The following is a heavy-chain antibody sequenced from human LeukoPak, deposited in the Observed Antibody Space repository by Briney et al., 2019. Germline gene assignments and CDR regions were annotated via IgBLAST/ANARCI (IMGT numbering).Heavy chain of an antibody. CDR3: LKDKGAYRFYDD. D-gene: IGHD4-11*01. CDR2: ISSDGRNK. V-gene: IGHV3-30*18. J-gene: IGHJ4*02. Sequence: GRSLRLSCAASGLTFSSYGMHWVRQAPGKGLEWVAFISSDGRNKYYADSVKGRFIISRDNYKNTLDLQMNSLRPEDTAVYYCLKDKGAYRFYDDWGQGTLVTVSS. CDR1: GLTFSSYG.